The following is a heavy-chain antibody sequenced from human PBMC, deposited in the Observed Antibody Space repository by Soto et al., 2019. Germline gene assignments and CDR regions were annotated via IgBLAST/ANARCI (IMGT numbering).Heavy chain of an antibody. Sequence: EVKLVESGGGLVQPGGSLRLSCAASGFTFSRYEMNWVRQAPGKGLEWIAYIHSSATTIYYAASVKGRFTISRDNAKNSLSLQLNSLSAEDTAVYYCATRSGGGGAFDFWGQGTMVTVSS. J-gene: IGHJ3*01. CDR2: IHSSATTI. V-gene: IGHV3-48*03. CDR3: ATRSGGGGAFDF. CDR1: GFTFSRYE. D-gene: IGHD3-10*01.